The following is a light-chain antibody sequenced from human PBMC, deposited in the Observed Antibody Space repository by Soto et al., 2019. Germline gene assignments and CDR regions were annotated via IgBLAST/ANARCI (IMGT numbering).Light chain of an antibody. CDR1: QSVSSSY. CDR3: QQYGSSLFT. Sequence: EIVLTQSPGTLSLSPGERATLSCRASQSVSSSYLAWYQQKPGQAPRLLIYGASSRATGIPDRFSGSGSGTDFTLTISRLEPEDFAVYYSQQYGSSLFTFGPGTKVDI. V-gene: IGKV3-20*01. CDR2: GAS. J-gene: IGKJ3*01.